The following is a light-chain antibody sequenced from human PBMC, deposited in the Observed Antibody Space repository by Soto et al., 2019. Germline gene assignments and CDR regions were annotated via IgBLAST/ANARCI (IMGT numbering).Light chain of an antibody. CDR2: SAS. Sequence: DIQMTQSPSSVSASVVEGVTITFRASQGISNWLAWYQQKPGKAPKLLIYSASNLQSGVPSRFSGSGSGTDFTLTISSLQPEDFATYYCQQANSFRKFGQGTKVDIK. V-gene: IGKV1-12*01. J-gene: IGKJ1*01. CDR3: QQANSFRK. CDR1: QGISNW.